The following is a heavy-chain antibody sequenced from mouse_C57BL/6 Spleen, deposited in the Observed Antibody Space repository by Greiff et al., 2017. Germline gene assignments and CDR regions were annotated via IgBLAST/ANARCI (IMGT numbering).Heavy chain of an antibody. CDR3: ASTMVTTGFAY. V-gene: IGHV1-69*01. CDR2: IDPSDSYT. D-gene: IGHD2-2*01. CDR1: GYTFTSYW. Sequence: QVQLQQPGAELVMPGASVKLSCKASGYTFTSYWMHWVKQRPGQGLEWIGEIDPSDSYTNYNQQFKGKSTLTVDKSSSTAYMQLSSLTSEDSAVYYCASTMVTTGFAYWGQGTLVTVSA. J-gene: IGHJ3*01.